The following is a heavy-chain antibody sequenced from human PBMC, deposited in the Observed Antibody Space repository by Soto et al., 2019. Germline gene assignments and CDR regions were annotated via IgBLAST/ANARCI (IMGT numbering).Heavy chain of an antibody. J-gene: IGHJ4*02. CDR3: ARVGQGRYYFDY. CDR2: INGDGSTT. CDR1: GFAFSSYW. V-gene: IGHV3-74*01. Sequence: EVHLVESGGGSVQPGGSLKHSCAGSGFAFSSYWIHWVRQVPGKGLVWVSRINGDGSTTSYADSVRGRFTISRDNAKDTLYLQMNSLRAEDTALYYCARVGQGRYYFDYWGQGTLVTVSS.